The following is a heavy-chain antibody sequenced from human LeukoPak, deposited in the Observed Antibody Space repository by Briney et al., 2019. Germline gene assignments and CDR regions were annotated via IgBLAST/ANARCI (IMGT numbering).Heavy chain of an antibody. CDR3: ARGIAARGKPNWFDP. CDR2: IYHSGST. D-gene: IGHD6-6*01. V-gene: IGHV4-38-2*02. CDR1: GYSISSGYY. Sequence: SETLSLTCTVSGYSISSGYYWGWIRQPPGKGLEWIGSIYHSGSTYYNPSLKSRVTISVDTSKNQFSLKLSSVTAADTAVYYCARGIAARGKPNWFDPWGQGTLVTASS. J-gene: IGHJ5*02.